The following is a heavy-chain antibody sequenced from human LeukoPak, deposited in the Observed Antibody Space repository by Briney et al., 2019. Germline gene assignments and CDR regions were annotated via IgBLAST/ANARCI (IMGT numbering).Heavy chain of an antibody. D-gene: IGHD3-22*01. CDR3: AKDLLSYYDSSGYYPFDY. J-gene: IGHJ4*02. Sequence: GGSLRLSCAASGFTFSSYAMHWVRQAPGKGLEWVAVISYDGSNKYYADFVKGRFTISRDNSKNTLYLQMNSLRAEDTAVYYCAKDLLSYYDSSGYYPFDYWGQGTLVTVSS. CDR1: GFTFSSYA. CDR2: ISYDGSNK. V-gene: IGHV3-30-3*01.